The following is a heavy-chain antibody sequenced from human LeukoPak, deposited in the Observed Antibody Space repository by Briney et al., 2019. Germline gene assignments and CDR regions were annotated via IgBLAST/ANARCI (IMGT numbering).Heavy chain of an antibody. CDR2: ASAGGGST. J-gene: IGHJ3*02. CDR1: GFTFNAFA. V-gene: IGHV3-23*01. D-gene: IGHD6-13*01. Sequence: GGSLRLSCAASGFTFNAFAMSWVRQAPGKGLEWVSAASAGGGSTYYADSVKGRFTISKDISKNMLYLQMNTLRAEDTALYYCARHNSRRVADAFDIWGQGTMVTVSS. CDR3: ARHNSRRVADAFDI.